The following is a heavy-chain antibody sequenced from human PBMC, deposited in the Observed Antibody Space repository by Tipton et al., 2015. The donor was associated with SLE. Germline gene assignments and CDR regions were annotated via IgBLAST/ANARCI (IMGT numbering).Heavy chain of an antibody. CDR1: GGSISSSSYY. CDR3: ASSPFVYRGFNNPGNGIRYYFDY. Sequence: TLSLTCTVSGGSISSSSYYWGWIRQPPGKGLEWIGEINYSGSTHYNPSLKSRVTISLDTSKNQFSLNLRSVTAADTAVYYCASSPFVYRGFNNPGNGIRYYFDYWGQGTLVTVSS. CDR2: INYSGST. J-gene: IGHJ4*02. V-gene: IGHV4-39*07. D-gene: IGHD1-14*01.